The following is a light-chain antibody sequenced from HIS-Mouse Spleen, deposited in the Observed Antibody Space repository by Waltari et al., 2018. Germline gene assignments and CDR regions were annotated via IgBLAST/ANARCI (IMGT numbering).Light chain of an antibody. J-gene: IGLJ2*01. CDR2: DDR. CDR3: QSADSSGTYV. V-gene: IGLV3-21*02. CDR1: NIGSKS. Sequence: SYVLTQPPPVSVAPGQTARITRGGHNIGSKSVDCYQQKPGPAPVLVVYDDRDRPSGIPERFSGSSSGTTVTLTISGVQAEDEADYYCQSADSSGTYVFGGGTKLTVL.